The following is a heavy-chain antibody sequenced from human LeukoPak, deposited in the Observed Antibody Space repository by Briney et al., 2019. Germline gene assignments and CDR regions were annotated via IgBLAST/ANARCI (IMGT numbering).Heavy chain of an antibody. CDR2: INPNSGGT. CDR3: ARLEMATKAFGY. V-gene: IGHV1-2*02. CDR1: GYTFTGYY. J-gene: IGHJ4*02. D-gene: IGHD5-24*01. Sequence: ASVKVSCKASGYTFTGYYMHWVRQAPGQGLEWMGWINPNSGGTNYAQKFQGRVTMTRDTSISTAYMELSRLRSDDTAVYYCARLEMATKAFGYWGQGALVTVSS.